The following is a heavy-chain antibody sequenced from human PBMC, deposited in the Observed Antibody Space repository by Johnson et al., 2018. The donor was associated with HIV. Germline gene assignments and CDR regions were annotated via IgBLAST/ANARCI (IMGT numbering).Heavy chain of an antibody. CDR1: GFTFSDHW. V-gene: IGHV3-74*01. CDR2: INGDGSRT. J-gene: IGHJ3*01. CDR3: VRTSCTGARCLGYDPFDV. D-gene: IGHD3-16*01. Sequence: VQLVESGGGLVQPGGSLRLSCGASGFTFSDHWMQWVRQAPGQGRVWVSRINGDGSRTSYADSVKGRFTIARDNAKNTLFLEMKSLRAEDTAVYYCVRTSCTGARCLGYDPFDVWGQGTMVT.